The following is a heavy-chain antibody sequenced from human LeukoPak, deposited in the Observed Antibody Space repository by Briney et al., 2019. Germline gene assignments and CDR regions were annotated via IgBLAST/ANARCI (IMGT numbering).Heavy chain of an antibody. V-gene: IGHV3-21*01. CDR2: ISSSSSYI. CDR1: GFTFSSYS. CDR3: ARDYSGSYYYYYGMDV. J-gene: IGHJ6*02. Sequence: GGSLRLSCAASGFTFSSYSMNWVRQAPGKGLEWVSSISSSSSYIYYADSVKGRFTISRDNAKNSLYLQMNSLRAEDTAVYYCARDYSGSYYYYYGMDVWGQGTTVTDSS. D-gene: IGHD1-26*01.